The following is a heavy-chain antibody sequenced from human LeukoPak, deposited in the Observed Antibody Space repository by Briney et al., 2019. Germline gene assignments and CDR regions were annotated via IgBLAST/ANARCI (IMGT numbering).Heavy chain of an antibody. J-gene: IGHJ3*02. V-gene: IGHV4-61*01. D-gene: IGHD1-26*01. CDR2: NSGST. CDR3: ARGRGYGGNYLRSFDI. Sequence: SETLSLTCTVSGVSVSSASNYWSWIRQAPGKGLEWIGYNSGSTNYNASLKSRVTILLVRSKNQFSLKLSSVTAADTAVYYCARGRGYGGNYLRSFDIWGQGTMVTVSS. CDR1: GVSVSSASNY.